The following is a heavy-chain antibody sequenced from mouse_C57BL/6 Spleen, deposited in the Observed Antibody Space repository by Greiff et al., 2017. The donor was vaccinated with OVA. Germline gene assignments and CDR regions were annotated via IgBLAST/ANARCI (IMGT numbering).Heavy chain of an antibody. D-gene: IGHD2-4*01. J-gene: IGHJ2*01. V-gene: IGHV1-82*01. CDR3: ARYRYDSSFDY. CDR1: GYAFSSSW. Sequence: VQLQQSGPELVKPGASVKISCKASGYAFSSSWMNWVKQRPGKGLEWIGRIYPGDGDTNYNGKFKGKATLTADKSSSTAYMQLSSLTSEDSAVYFCARYRYDSSFDYWGQGTTLTVSS. CDR2: IYPGDGDT.